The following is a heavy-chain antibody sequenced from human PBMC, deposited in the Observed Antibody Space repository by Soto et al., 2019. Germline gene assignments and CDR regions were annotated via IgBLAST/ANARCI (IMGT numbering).Heavy chain of an antibody. Sequence: EVQLVESGGALVQPGGSLRLSCAASGFTFSNYWMTWVRQAPGKGLEWVANIKHVGSEKYYVDSVKGRFTISRDNAKSSLYLQMDSLRAEDTAVYRCARGRYSSTWVDYWGQGTLVTVSS. CDR3: ARGRYSSTWVDY. D-gene: IGHD6-13*01. CDR1: GFTFSNYW. V-gene: IGHV3-7*01. CDR2: IKHVGSEK. J-gene: IGHJ4*02.